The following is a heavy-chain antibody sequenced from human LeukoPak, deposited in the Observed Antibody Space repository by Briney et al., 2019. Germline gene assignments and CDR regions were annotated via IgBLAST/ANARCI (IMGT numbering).Heavy chain of an antibody. Sequence: GGSLRLSCAASGFTFSSYAMSWVRQAPGKGLEWMAVIYYDGSNKYYTNSVEGRFTISRDNSKNMLYLQMDNLRAEDTAVYYCARDIASRRLDYWGQGTLVTVSS. CDR3: ARDIASRRLDY. V-gene: IGHV3-30*07. CDR1: GFTFSSYA. CDR2: IYYDGSNK. J-gene: IGHJ4*02. D-gene: IGHD6-6*01.